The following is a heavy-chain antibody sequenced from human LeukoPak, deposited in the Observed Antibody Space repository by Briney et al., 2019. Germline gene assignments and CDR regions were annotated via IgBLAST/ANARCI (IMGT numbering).Heavy chain of an antibody. D-gene: IGHD5-12*01. CDR1: GYTFTSYG. J-gene: IGHJ6*03. CDR2: ISAYNGNT. CDR3: ARKGEYSGYDRRGNYYYYYYMDV. V-gene: IGHV1-18*01. Sequence: ASVKVSCKASGYTFTSYGISWVRQAPGQGLEWMGWISAYNGNTNYAQKLQGRVTITADKSTSTAYMELSSLRSEDTAVYYCARKGEYSGYDRRGNYYYYYYMDVWGKGTTVTVSS.